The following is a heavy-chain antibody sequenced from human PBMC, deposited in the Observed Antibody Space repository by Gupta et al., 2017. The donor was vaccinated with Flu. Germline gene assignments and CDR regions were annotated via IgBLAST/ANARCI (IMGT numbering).Heavy chain of an antibody. CDR3: AGPESCSGGSCLTTSFDY. J-gene: IGHJ4*02. V-gene: IGHV4-39*01. D-gene: IGHD2-15*01. CDR1: GGSISSSSYY. CDR2: IYYSGST. Sequence: QLQLQESGPGLVKPSETLSLTCTVSGGSISSSSYYWGWIRQPPGKGLEWIGSIYYSGSTYYNPSLKSRVTISVDTSKNQFSLKLSSVTAADTAVYYCAGPESCSGGSCLTTSFDYWGQGTLVTVSS.